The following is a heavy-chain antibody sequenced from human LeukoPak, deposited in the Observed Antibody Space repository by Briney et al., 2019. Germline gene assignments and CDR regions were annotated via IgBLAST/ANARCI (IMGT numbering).Heavy chain of an antibody. Sequence: GGSLRLSCAASGFTFSSYWIHWVRQVPGKGLVWVSRIKDGGTTTDYADSVKGRFTISRDNAKNSLYLQMDSLRAEDTAVYYCARIDSRGDLSFDFWGQGTLVTVAS. D-gene: IGHD3-22*01. CDR1: GFTFSSYW. CDR2: IKDGGTTT. J-gene: IGHJ4*02. CDR3: ARIDSRGDLSFDF. V-gene: IGHV3-74*01.